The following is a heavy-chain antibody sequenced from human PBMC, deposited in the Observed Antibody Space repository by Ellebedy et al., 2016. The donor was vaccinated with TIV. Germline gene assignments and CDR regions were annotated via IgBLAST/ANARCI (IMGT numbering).Heavy chain of an antibody. V-gene: IGHV4-59*08. CDR3: ARLRYYYVSSGYYYGDYYFDY. D-gene: IGHD3-22*01. J-gene: IGHJ4*02. CDR1: SGSISGYY. Sequence: MPSETLSLTCTVSSGSISGYYWSWFRQPPGERLQWIGYVHSSGSTNYDPSLKSRVAMSLDTSNNQFSLKLSSVTAADTAVYYCARLRYYYVSSGYYYGDYYFDYWGQGTLVTVSS. CDR2: VHSSGST.